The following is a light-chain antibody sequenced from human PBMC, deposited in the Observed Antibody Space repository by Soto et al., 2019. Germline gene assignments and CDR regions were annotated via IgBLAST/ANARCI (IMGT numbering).Light chain of an antibody. CDR1: ENVGTN. Sequence: IVLTQSPATLSVSPGERVTLSCRASENVGTNLAGYQQRPGQPPRLIIYGSSTRATGISATFSGSGSRTEFTLTSSSLKSEDSAVYYCHQYNNWGLSFGGGTRVEIK. J-gene: IGKJ4*01. V-gene: IGKV3D-15*01. CDR3: HQYNNWGLS. CDR2: GSS.